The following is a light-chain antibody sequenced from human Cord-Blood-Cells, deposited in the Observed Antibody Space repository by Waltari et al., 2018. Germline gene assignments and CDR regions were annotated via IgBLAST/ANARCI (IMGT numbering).Light chain of an antibody. V-gene: IGLV2-8*01. J-gene: IGLJ3*02. CDR3: SSYAGSNNLV. CDR1: SSDVGGYNY. CDR2: EVS. Sequence: QSALTQPPSASGSPGQSVTISCTGTSSDVGGYNYVSWYQQHPGKAPKLMIYEVSKLPSGVPDRFSGSKSGHTASLLVYGLQAEDEADYYCSSYAGSNNLVFGGGTKLTVL.